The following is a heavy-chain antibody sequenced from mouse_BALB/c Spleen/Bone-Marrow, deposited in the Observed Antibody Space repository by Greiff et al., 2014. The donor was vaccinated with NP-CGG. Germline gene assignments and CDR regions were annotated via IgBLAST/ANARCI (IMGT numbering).Heavy chain of an antibody. CDR1: GFSLTSYG. CDR2: IWSDGST. CDR3: ARHRYDVGAMDY. V-gene: IGHV2-6-2*01. Sequence: VMLVESGPDLVAPSQSLSITCTVSGFSLTSYGVHWVRQPPGKGLEWLVVIWSDGSTTYNSALKSRLSISKDNSKSQVFLKMNSLQTDDTAMYYCARHRYDVGAMDYWGQGTSVTVSS. D-gene: IGHD2-12*01. J-gene: IGHJ4*01.